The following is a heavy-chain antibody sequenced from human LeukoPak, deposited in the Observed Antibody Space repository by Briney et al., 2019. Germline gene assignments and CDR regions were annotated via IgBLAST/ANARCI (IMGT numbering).Heavy chain of an antibody. V-gene: IGHV3-30*18. D-gene: IGHD2-15*01. CDR1: GFTFSSYS. J-gene: IGHJ4*02. CDR2: ISDDGTNK. CDR3: AKDVGQTSSGGIIY. Sequence: GGSLRLSCAASGFTFSSYSMNWVRQAPGKGLEWVAVISDDGTNKYYADSVKGRFTISRDNSKNTLFLQMDSLRAEDTAVYYCAKDVGQTSSGGIIYWGQGTLVTVSS.